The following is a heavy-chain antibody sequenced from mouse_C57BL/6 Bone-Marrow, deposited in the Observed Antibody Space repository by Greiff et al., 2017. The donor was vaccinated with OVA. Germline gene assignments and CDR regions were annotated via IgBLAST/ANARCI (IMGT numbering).Heavy chain of an antibody. CDR3: ARSAYSYYFDY. CDR1: GFTIKNTY. J-gene: IGHJ2*01. CDR2: IDPANGNT. V-gene: IGHV14-3*01. D-gene: IGHD1-1*01. Sequence: VQLQQSVAELVRPGASVKLSCTASGFTIKNTYMHWVKQRPEQGLEWIGRIDPANGNTKYAPKFQGKATITADTSSNTAYLQLSSLTSEDTAIYYCARSAYSYYFDYWGQGTTLTVSS.